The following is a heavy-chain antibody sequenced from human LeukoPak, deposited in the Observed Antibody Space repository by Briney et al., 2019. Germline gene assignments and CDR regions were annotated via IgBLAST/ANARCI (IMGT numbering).Heavy chain of an antibody. V-gene: IGHV4-39*07. CDR3: ARKNGFEI. D-gene: IGHD2-8*01. CDR1: GGSISSSSYY. CDR2: IYYSGSA. Sequence: SETLSLTCTVSGGSISSSSYYWGWIRQPPGKGLEWIGTIYYSGSAYYNPSLKSRVTISVDTSNNQFSLTLTSVTAADTAVYYCARKNGFEIWGLGTLVAVSS. J-gene: IGHJ3*02.